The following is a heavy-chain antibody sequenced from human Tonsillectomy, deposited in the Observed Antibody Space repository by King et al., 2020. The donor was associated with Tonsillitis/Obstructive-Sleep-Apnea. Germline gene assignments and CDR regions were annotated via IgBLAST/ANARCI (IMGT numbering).Heavy chain of an antibody. J-gene: IGHJ6*03. CDR3: AGGSVDYMDV. CDR1: GGSFIGYY. Sequence: VQLQQWGAGLLKPSETLSLTCAFYGGSFIGYYWSWIRQPPGKVREWIGEINHSGSTNYNPSLKSRVTISVDTSRNQFSLKLSSVTAADTAVYFCAGGSVDYMDVWGKGTTVTVSS. V-gene: IGHV4-34*01. CDR2: INHSGST.